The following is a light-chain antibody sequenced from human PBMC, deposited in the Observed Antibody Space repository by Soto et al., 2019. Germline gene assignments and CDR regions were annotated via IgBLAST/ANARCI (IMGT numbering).Light chain of an antibody. J-gene: IGKJ4*01. CDR1: QSVANNY. CDR3: EQYGSTPIT. Sequence: EIVLTQSPGTLSLSPGERATLSCRASQSVANNYLAWYQQTPGQAPRFLIYDASSRATGIPDRFGGSGSGTDFTLTISRLEPEDFAVYYCEQYGSTPITFGGGTKVEIK. V-gene: IGKV3-20*01. CDR2: DAS.